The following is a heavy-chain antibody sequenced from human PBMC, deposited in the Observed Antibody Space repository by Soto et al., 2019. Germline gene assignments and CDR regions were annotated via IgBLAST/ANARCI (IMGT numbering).Heavy chain of an antibody. J-gene: IGHJ4*02. V-gene: IGHV3-23*01. CDR1: GFTFSSYA. CDR2: ISGSGGST. CDR3: AKSDVAGTSYYFDY. D-gene: IGHD6-19*01. Sequence: GGSLRLSCAASGFTFSSYAMSWVRQAPGKGLEWVSAISGSGGSTYYADSVKGRFTTSRDNSKNTLYLQMNSLRAEDTAVYYCAKSDVAGTSYYFDYWGQGTLVTVSS.